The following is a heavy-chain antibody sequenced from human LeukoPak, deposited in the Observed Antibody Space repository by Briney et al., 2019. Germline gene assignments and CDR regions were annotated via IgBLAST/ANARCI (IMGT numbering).Heavy chain of an antibody. Sequence: PGGSLRLSCAASGFTFSSYAMSWVRQAPGKGLEWVSAISGSGGGTYYADSVKGRFTISRDNSKNTLFLQMNSLRAEDTAVYYCANQQLVGAAPAPCYYYGMDVWGQGTTVTVSS. J-gene: IGHJ6*02. V-gene: IGHV3-23*01. D-gene: IGHD6-6*01. CDR2: ISGSGGGT. CDR1: GFTFSSYA. CDR3: ANQQLVGAAPAPCYYYGMDV.